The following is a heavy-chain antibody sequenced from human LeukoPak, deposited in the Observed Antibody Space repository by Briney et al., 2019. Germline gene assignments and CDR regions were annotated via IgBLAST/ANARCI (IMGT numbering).Heavy chain of an antibody. J-gene: IGHJ4*02. CDR2: ISGSGGST. CDR1: GFTFSSYA. CDR3: ASDVDTAMVTDY. V-gene: IGHV3-23*01. Sequence: GGSLRLSCAASGFTFSSYAMSWVRQAPGKGLEWVSAISGSGGSTYYAASVKGRFTISRDNSKNTLYLQMNSLRAEDAAVYYCASDVDTAMVTDYWGQGTLVTVSS. D-gene: IGHD5-18*01.